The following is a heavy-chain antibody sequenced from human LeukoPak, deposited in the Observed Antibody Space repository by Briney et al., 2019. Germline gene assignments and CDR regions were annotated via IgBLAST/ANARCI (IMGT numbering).Heavy chain of an antibody. V-gene: IGHV1-24*01. Sequence: GASVKVSCKVSGYTLTELSMHWVRQAPGKGLEWMGGFDPEDGETIYAQKFQGRVTMTEDTSTDTAYMELSSLRSEDTAVYYCATDRPAYDYVWGSLNDAFDIWGQGTMVTVSS. D-gene: IGHD3-16*01. CDR3: ATDRPAYDYVWGSLNDAFDI. CDR1: GYTLTELS. J-gene: IGHJ3*02. CDR2: FDPEDGET.